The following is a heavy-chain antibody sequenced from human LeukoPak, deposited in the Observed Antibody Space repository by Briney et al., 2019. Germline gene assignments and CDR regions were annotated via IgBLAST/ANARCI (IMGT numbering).Heavy chain of an antibody. CDR1: GFTFSSYG. CDR3: AKDLGDTYYYGSGIDY. D-gene: IGHD3-10*01. Sequence: PGGSLRLSCAASGFTFSSYGMHWVRQAPGKGLEWVAFIRYDGSNKYYADSVKGRCTISRDNSKNTLYLQMNSPRAEDTAVYYCAKDLGDTYYYGSGIDYWGQGTLVTVSS. CDR2: IRYDGSNK. J-gene: IGHJ4*02. V-gene: IGHV3-30*02.